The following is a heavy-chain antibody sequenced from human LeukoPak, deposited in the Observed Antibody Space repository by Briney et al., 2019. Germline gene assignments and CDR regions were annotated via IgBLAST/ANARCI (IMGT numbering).Heavy chain of an antibody. Sequence: GGSLRLSCAASGFTFSSYAMHWVRRAPGKGLEWVAVISYDGSNKYYADSVKGRFTISRDNSKNTLYLQMNSLRAEDTAVYYCARDAVVVVAATPFYWGQGTLVTVSS. CDR1: GFTFSSYA. D-gene: IGHD2-15*01. J-gene: IGHJ4*02. CDR2: ISYDGSNK. CDR3: ARDAVVVVAATPFY. V-gene: IGHV3-30-3*01.